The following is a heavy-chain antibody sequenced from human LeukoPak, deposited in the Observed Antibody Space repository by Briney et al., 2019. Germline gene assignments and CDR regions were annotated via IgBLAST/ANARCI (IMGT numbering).Heavy chain of an antibody. V-gene: IGHV3-11*06. Sequence: PAGSLRLSCAASGFTFSDYYISWIRQDPGKGLEWLSYISRTGSHTPYADSVKGRFTVSRDNAKKSLYLQMNSLSAEDTAVYYCARDREVGATHAFDIWGQGTMVTVSS. CDR1: GFTFSDYY. J-gene: IGHJ3*02. CDR2: ISRTGSHT. D-gene: IGHD1-26*01. CDR3: ARDREVGATHAFDI.